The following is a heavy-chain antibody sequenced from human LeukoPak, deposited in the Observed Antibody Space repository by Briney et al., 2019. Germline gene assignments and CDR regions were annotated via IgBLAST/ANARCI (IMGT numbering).Heavy chain of an antibody. CDR2: ISYDGYNN. Sequence: PGGSLRLSCAASGFTFDDYGMSWVRQAPGKGLEWVAVISYDGYNNYYADSVKGRFTISRDNSKNTLYLQMNSLRAEDTAVYYCAKGVGVRGVLATDYWGQGTLVTVSS. CDR1: GFTFDDYG. CDR3: AKGVGVRGVLATDY. J-gene: IGHJ4*02. V-gene: IGHV3-30*18. D-gene: IGHD3-10*01.